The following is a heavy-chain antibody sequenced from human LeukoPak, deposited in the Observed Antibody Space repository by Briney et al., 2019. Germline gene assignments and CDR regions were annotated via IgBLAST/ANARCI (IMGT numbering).Heavy chain of an antibody. D-gene: IGHD2-21*02. CDR3: ARRSGDWAVNWFDP. Sequence: SETLSLTCTVSGGSITGSTYYWAWFRQPPGKGLDWIGSLYHTGSTYYSPSLKSRVSLFLDTSKSQFSLKVTSVTAADTAVYYCARRSGDWAVNWFDPWGQGTLVSVSS. V-gene: IGHV4-39*01. CDR1: GGSITGSTYY. CDR2: LYHTGST. J-gene: IGHJ5*02.